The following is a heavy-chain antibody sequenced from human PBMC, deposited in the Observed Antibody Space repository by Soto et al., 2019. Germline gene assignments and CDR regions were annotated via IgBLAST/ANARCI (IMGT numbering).Heavy chain of an antibody. CDR2: ISGSGGST. V-gene: IGHV3-23*01. Sequence: GGSLRLSCAASGFTFSSYAMSWVRQAPGKGLEWVSAISGSGGSTYYADSVKGRFIISRDNSKNTLYLQMNSLRAEDTAVYYCAKLPFLEWSYYDYYMDIWGKGTTVTVSS. D-gene: IGHD3-3*01. J-gene: IGHJ6*03. CDR1: GFTFSSYA. CDR3: AKLPFLEWSYYDYYMDI.